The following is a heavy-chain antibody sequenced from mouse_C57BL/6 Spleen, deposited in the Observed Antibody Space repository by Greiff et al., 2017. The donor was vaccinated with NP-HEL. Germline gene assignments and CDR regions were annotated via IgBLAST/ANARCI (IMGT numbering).Heavy chain of an antibody. CDR2: INPNNGGT. J-gene: IGHJ3*01. Sequence: EVQLQQSGPELVKPGASVKIPCKASGYTFTDYNMDWVKQSHGKSLEWIGDINPNNGGTIYNQKFKGKATLTVDKSSSTAYMELRSLTSEDTAVYYCARPIYYGYDGWFAYWGQGTLVTVSA. CDR1: GYTFTDYN. CDR3: ARPIYYGYDGWFAY. D-gene: IGHD2-2*01. V-gene: IGHV1-18*01.